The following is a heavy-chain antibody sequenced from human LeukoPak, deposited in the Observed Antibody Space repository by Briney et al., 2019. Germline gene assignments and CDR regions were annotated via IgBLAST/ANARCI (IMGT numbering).Heavy chain of an antibody. CDR1: GGSFSGYY. D-gene: IGHD2-2*01. Sequence: SETLSLTCAVYGGSFSGYYWSWIRQPPGKGLEWIGEINHSGSTNYNPSLKSRVTISVDTSKNQFSLKLSSVTAADTAVYYCARGPHVAAAMPHRGRFNPGGQGTLVTFSS. CDR2: INHSGST. J-gene: IGHJ5*02. CDR3: ARGPHVAAAMPHRGRFNP. V-gene: IGHV4-34*01.